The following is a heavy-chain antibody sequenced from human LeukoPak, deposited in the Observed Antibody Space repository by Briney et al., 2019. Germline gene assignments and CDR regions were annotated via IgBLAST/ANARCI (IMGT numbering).Heavy chain of an antibody. CDR3: ARDRSTSWSSFDY. J-gene: IGHJ4*02. Sequence: SVKVSCKASGYTFNIYAMNWVRQAPGQGLEWMGWINTNTGNPTYAQGFTGRFVFSLDTSVSTAYMEISSLKAEDTAVYYCARDRSTSWSSFDYWGQGTLVAVSS. CDR1: GYTFNIYA. CDR2: INTNTGNP. D-gene: IGHD2-2*01. V-gene: IGHV7-4-1*02.